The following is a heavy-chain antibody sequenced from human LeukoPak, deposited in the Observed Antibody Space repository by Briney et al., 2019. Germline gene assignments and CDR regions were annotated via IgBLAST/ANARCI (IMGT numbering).Heavy chain of an antibody. V-gene: IGHV5-51*01. CDR3: ARLPTDWLSSSAFDI. D-gene: IGHD3/OR15-3a*01. CDR2: IYPGDSDT. CDR1: GYTFTRSW. Sequence: GESLKISCQGSGYTFTRSWIVWVRQMSGKGLEWMGIIYPGDSDTRYSPSFQGQVTISADNSINTAYLQWSSLKASDTAMYYCARLPTDWLSSSAFDIWGQGTMVTVSS. J-gene: IGHJ3*02.